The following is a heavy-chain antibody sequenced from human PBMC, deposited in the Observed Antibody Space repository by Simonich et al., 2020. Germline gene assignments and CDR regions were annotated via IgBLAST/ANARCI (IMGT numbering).Heavy chain of an antibody. CDR1: GFTVSSNY. CDR2: IYSGGST. D-gene: IGHD1-1*01. Sequence: EVQLVESGGGLIQPGGSLRLSCAASGFTVSSNYMSWVRQAPGKGREGVSVIYSGGSTYYADSVKGRFTISRDNSKNTLYLQINSLRAEDTAVYYCARWTATGYYFDYWGQGTLVTVSS. CDR3: ARWTATGYYFDY. J-gene: IGHJ4*02. V-gene: IGHV3-53*01.